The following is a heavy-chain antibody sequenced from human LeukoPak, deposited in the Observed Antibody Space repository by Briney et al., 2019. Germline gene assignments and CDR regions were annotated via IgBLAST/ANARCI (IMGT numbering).Heavy chain of an antibody. CDR3: ARVRGSYGYYFDY. V-gene: IGHV3-64*01. J-gene: IGHJ4*02. Sequence: GGSLRLSCAASGFTSSSYAMHWVRQAPGKGLEYVSAISSNGGSTYYANSVKGRFTISRDNSKNTLYLQMGSLRAEDMAVYYCARVRGSYGYYFDYWGQGTLVTVSS. CDR2: ISSNGGST. D-gene: IGHD1-26*01. CDR1: GFTSSSYA.